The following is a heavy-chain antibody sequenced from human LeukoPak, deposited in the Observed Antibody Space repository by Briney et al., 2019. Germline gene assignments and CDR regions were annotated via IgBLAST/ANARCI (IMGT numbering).Heavy chain of an antibody. CDR2: IYHSGST. D-gene: IGHD3-22*01. J-gene: IGHJ4*02. Sequence: SETLSLTCTVSGGSISSSSYYWGWIRQPPGKGLEWIGYIYHSGSTKYNPSLKSRVTISVDTSKSQFSLNLISVTAADTAVYYCARDSYYYDSSGYFRFDYWGQGTLVTVSS. CDR3: ARDSYYYDSSGYFRFDY. V-gene: IGHV4-61*05. CDR1: GGSISSSSYY.